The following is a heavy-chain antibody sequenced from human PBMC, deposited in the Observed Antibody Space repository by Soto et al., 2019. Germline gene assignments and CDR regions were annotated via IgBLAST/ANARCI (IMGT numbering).Heavy chain of an antibody. D-gene: IGHD2-2*01. J-gene: IGHJ6*03. CDR1: GGSISSGDYY. CDR2: IYYSGST. CDR3: AREDIVVVPAAMSDYYYYYMDV. V-gene: IGHV4-31*03. Sequence: SETLSLTCTVSGGSISSGDYYWSWIRQHPGKGLEWIGYIYYSGSTYYNPSLKSRVTISVDTSKNQFSLKLSSVTAADTAVYYCAREDIVVVPAAMSDYYYYYMDVWGKGTTVTVSS.